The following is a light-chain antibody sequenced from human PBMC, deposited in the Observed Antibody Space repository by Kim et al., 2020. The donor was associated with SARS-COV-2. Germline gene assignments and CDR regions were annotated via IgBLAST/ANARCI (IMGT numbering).Light chain of an antibody. J-gene: IGKJ4*01. CDR3: QQFNSYPT. CDR1: QGISSA. V-gene: IGKV1-13*02. Sequence: AIQLTQSTSSLSTSVGDRVTITCRASQGISSALAWYQQKPGKAPKLLIYDASSLESGVPSRFSGSGSGTDFTLTISSLQPEDFATYYCQQFNSYPTFGGGTKVDIK. CDR2: DAS.